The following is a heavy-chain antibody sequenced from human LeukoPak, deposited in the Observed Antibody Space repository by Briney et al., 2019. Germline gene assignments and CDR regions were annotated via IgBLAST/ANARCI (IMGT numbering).Heavy chain of an antibody. Sequence: SETLSLTCTVSGGSITSGNYYWGWIRQPPGKGLEWIGSIYYSGRTYYNPSLKSRVTMSVDTSNNQFSLKLSSVTAADTAVYYCARPDQRGYTYGYSAFDIWGQGTIVTVSS. CDR3: ARPDQRGYTYGYSAFDI. D-gene: IGHD5-18*01. J-gene: IGHJ3*02. V-gene: IGHV4-39*01. CDR1: GGSITSGNYY. CDR2: IYYSGRT.